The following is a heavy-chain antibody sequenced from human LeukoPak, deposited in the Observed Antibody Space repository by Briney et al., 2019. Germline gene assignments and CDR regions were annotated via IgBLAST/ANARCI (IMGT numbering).Heavy chain of an antibody. CDR3: ARETPYYYGSGSYYNVRYYFDY. J-gene: IGHJ4*02. V-gene: IGHV4-59*12. CDR2: AFHTGST. Sequence: PSETLSLTCTVSSGSIDTYYWNWIRQPPGKGLEWIGYAFHTGSTNYNPSLKSRATISMDTSKNQFSLKLSSVPAAATAVYYWARETPYYYGSGSYYNVRYYFDYWGQGTLVTVSS. CDR1: SGSIDTYY. D-gene: IGHD3-10*01.